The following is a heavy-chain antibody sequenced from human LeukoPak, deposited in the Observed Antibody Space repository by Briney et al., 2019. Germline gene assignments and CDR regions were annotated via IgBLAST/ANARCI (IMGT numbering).Heavy chain of an antibody. D-gene: IGHD4-11*01. Sequence: GGSLRLSCAASGFTFSSYGMHWVRQAPGKGLEWVAVVWDDGSSQNYADSVKGRFTISRDNSKNTLYLQMNSLRAEDTAVYYCAKIEDYILDYWGQGTLVTVSS. CDR3: AKIEDYILDY. CDR1: GFTFSSYG. J-gene: IGHJ4*02. V-gene: IGHV3-33*06. CDR2: VWDDGSSQ.